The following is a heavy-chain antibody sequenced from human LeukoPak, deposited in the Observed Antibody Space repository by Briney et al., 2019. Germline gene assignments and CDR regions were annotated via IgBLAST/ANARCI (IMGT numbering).Heavy chain of an antibody. D-gene: IGHD5-18*01. CDR3: ARDGGYSYGDPYYFDY. J-gene: IGHJ4*02. CDR2: IYYSGST. V-gene: IGHV4-59*01. CDR1: GGSFSGYY. Sequence: SETLSLTCAVYGGSFSGYYWSWIRQPPGKGLEWIGYIYYSGSTNYNPSLKSRVTISVDTSKNQFSLKLSSVTAADTAVYYCARDGGYSYGDPYYFDYWGQGTLVTVSS.